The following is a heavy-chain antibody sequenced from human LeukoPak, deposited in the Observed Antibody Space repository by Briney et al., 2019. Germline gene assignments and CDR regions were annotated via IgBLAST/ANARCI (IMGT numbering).Heavy chain of an antibody. J-gene: IGHJ4*02. CDR3: ARVDCSGGSCYFDY. D-gene: IGHD2-15*01. V-gene: IGHV3-74*01. Sequence: GGSLRLSCVASGFTFSRYWMHWVRQTPGTELVWVSRINSDGSSTRYADSVKGRFTISRDNAKNTLDLHMSSLRAEDTAVYYCARVDCSGGSCYFDYWGQGTLVTVSS. CDR2: INSDGSST. CDR1: GFTFSRYW.